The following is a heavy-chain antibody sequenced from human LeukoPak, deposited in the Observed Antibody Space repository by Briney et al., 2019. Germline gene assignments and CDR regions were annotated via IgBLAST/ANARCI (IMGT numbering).Heavy chain of an antibody. CDR2: ISGGGGST. D-gene: IGHD3-3*02. CDR1: GFTFSTFA. J-gene: IGHJ4*02. V-gene: IGHV3-23*01. Sequence: GRSLRLSCAASGFTFSTFAMHWVRQAPGKGLEWVSSISGGGGSTYYADSVKGRFTISRDNSKNTLSLQMDSLRGEDTAVYYCARGYLAPDYWGQGTLVTVSP. CDR3: ARGYLAPDY.